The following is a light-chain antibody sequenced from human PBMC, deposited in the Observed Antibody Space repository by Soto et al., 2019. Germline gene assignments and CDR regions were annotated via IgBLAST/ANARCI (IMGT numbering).Light chain of an antibody. Sequence: IVMTQYQATLSVSPGERVTISCRASQSVTNTLAWYQHKPGQAPRLLISYASRGATGIPSRFSGSGSGTDFTLTINSLQSEDFAVYYCQQYYTWPVTFCGVGMV. CDR1: QSVTNT. CDR3: QQYYTWPVT. J-gene: IGKJ4*01. V-gene: IGKV3-15*01. CDR2: YAS.